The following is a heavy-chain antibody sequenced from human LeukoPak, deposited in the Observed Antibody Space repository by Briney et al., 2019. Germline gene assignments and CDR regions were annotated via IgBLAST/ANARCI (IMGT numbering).Heavy chain of an antibody. D-gene: IGHD3-10*01. J-gene: IGHJ5*02. CDR2: ISYDGSNK. Sequence: QSGRSLRLSCAASGFTFSSCAMHWVRQAPGKGLEWVAVISYDGSNKYYADSVKGRFTISRDNSKNTLYLQMNSLRAEDTAVYYCARGRGVTMVRGLKTNWFDPWGQGTLVTVSS. CDR1: GFTFSSCA. V-gene: IGHV3-30*04. CDR3: ARGRGVTMVRGLKTNWFDP.